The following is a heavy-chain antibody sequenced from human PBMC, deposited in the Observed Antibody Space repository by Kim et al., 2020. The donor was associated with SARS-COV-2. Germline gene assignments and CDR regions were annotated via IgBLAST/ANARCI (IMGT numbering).Heavy chain of an antibody. Sequence: ASVKVSCKASGYTFTSYAMNWVRQAPGQGLEWMGWINTNTGNPTYAQGFTGRFVFSLDTSVSTAYLQISSLKAENTAVYYCARVVEVLPYYYYGMDVWGQGTTVTVSS. V-gene: IGHV7-4-1*02. CDR1: GYTFTSYA. CDR3: ARVVEVLPYYYYGMDV. CDR2: INTNTGNP. D-gene: IGHD6-6*01. J-gene: IGHJ6*02.